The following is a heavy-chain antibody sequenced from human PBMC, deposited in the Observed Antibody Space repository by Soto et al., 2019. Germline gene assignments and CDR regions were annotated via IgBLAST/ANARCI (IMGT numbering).Heavy chain of an antibody. Sequence: ASVKVSCKASGYTFTSYAMHWVRQAPGQRLEWMGWINAGNGNTKYSQKFQGRVTITRDTPASTAYMELSSLRSEDTAVYYCARGAGSGSPGSRDVYYYYYMDVWGKGTTVTVSS. CDR1: GYTFTSYA. CDR2: INAGNGNT. D-gene: IGHD1-1*01. J-gene: IGHJ6*03. V-gene: IGHV1-3*01. CDR3: ARGAGSGSPGSRDVYYYYYMDV.